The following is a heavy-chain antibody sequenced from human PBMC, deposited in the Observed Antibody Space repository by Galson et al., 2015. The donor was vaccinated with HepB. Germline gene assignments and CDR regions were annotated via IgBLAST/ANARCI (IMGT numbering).Heavy chain of an antibody. Sequence: SLRLSCAASGFTFSSFWMHWVHQAPGKGLVWVSRINRDGTSTTYADSVKGRFTISRDNAKNTLYLQMNSLRAEDTAVYYCARAENLYCSGGGCPGDYWGQGTLVTVSS. CDR1: GFTFSSFW. CDR3: ARAENLYCSGGGCPGDY. J-gene: IGHJ4*02. CDR2: INRDGTST. V-gene: IGHV3-74*01. D-gene: IGHD2-15*01.